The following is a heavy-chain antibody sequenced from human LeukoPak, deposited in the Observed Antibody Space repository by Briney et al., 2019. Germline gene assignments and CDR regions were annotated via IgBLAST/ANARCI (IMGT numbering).Heavy chain of an antibody. V-gene: IGHV1-2*02. CDR1: GYTFTGYY. CDR3: ARGGEGQWLPY. CDR2: INPNGAGT. D-gene: IGHD6-19*01. Sequence: PSVKASCKASGYTFTGYYMHWVRQPPGHVLEWMGWINPNGAGTNYTQRFQGTVTMTRDKSIPTAYMELSRLASDDTGVYYCARGGEGQWLPYWGQGTLVSVSS. J-gene: IGHJ4*02.